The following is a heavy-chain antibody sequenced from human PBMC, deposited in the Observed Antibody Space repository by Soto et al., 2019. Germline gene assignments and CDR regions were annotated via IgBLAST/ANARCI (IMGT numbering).Heavy chain of an antibody. CDR2: INHGGAT. CDR3: ARGRLHLAPGTRLRYYAMDV. J-gene: IGHJ6*02. V-gene: IGHV4-34*01. D-gene: IGHD4-4*01. CDR1: GGSFTGYY. Sequence: QVQLHQWGAGLLQPSETLSLTCAIDGGSFTGYYWSWIRQAHGEGLEWIGEINHGGATNVHPSLKSQILISMDASKNHFSVNLSAVTAADTAIYCCARGRLHLAPGTRLRYYAMDVWGQGTRVIISS.